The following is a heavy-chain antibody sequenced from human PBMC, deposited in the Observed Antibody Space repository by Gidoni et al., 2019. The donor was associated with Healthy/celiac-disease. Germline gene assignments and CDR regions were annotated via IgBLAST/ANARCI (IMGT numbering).Heavy chain of an antibody. D-gene: IGHD3-10*01. J-gene: IGHJ5*02. CDR3: ARGREFNWFDP. V-gene: IGHV3-33*01. Sequence: QVQLVESGGGVVQPGRSLTLSCAASGFTFSSYGMHWVRQAPGKGLEWVAVIWYDGSNKYYADSVKGRFTISRDNSKNTLYLQMNSLRAEDTAVYYCARGREFNWFDPWGQGTLVTVSS. CDR1: GFTFSSYG. CDR2: IWYDGSNK.